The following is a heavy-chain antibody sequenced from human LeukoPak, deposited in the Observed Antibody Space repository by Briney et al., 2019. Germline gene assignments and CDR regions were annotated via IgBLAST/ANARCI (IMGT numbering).Heavy chain of an antibody. Sequence: ASVKVSCKASGGTFRHYAFSCVRQAPGHGLEWMGGIIPIFRTTNYAEQFQGRVTITTDESTNPAYLDLSSLRSEDTAVYYCAKDDGSATMGFDSWGQGTLVSVSS. CDR1: GGTFRHYA. J-gene: IGHJ5*01. CDR2: IIPIFRTT. V-gene: IGHV1-69*05. CDR3: AKDDGSATMGFDS. D-gene: IGHD1-26*01.